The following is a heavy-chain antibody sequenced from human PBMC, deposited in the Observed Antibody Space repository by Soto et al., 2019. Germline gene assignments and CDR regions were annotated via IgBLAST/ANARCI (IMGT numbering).Heavy chain of an antibody. CDR1: DGSISNYY. CDR2: IYYSGST. J-gene: IGHJ6*02. Sequence: SETLSLTCPVSDGSISNYYWSWLRPHQGKGLDWIGYIYYSGSTNYNPSLKSRVTIPVDTSKNQFSLKLSSVTAADTSVYYCARGVQYYDILTGDRQDYYYGMDVWGQGTTVTVSS. CDR3: ARGVQYYDILTGDRQDYYYGMDV. D-gene: IGHD3-9*01. V-gene: IGHV4-59*01.